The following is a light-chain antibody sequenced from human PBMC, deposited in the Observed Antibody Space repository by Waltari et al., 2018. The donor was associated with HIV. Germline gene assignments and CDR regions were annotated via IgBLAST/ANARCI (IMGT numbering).Light chain of an antibody. CDR2: AAS. Sequence: DIQLTQSPPFLPASVGDRVTITCRSSPAINPYLAWYQQKPGKAPKLLIYAASTLQSCVPSRFSGSGSGTDFTLTISSLQPEDFATYYCQQLDSYTQISFGGGTKVEVK. CDR1: PAINPY. V-gene: IGKV1-9*01. J-gene: IGKJ4*01. CDR3: QQLDSYTQIS.